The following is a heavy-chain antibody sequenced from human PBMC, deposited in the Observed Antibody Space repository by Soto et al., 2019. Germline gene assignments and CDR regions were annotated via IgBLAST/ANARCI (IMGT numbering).Heavy chain of an antibody. J-gene: IGHJ6*02. D-gene: IGHD2-21*02. CDR2: INSDGSST. CDR1: GFTFSSYW. CDR3: ARDHCGGDCSYYYYYGMDV. Sequence: EVQLVESGGGLVQPGGSLRLSCAASGFTFSSYWMHWVRQAPGKGLVWVSRINSDGSSTSYADSVKGRFTISRDNAKNTLYLQMNSLRAEDTAVYYCARDHCGGDCSYYYYYGMDVRGQGTTVTVSS. V-gene: IGHV3-74*01.